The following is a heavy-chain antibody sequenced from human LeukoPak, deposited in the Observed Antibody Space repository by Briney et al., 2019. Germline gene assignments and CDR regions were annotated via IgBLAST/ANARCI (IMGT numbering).Heavy chain of an antibody. V-gene: IGHV3-30*18. D-gene: IGHD2-15*01. CDR1: GFTFSSYG. Sequence: PGRSLRLSCSASGFTFSSYGMHWVPQAPGKGLGWVAVISYDGSNKSYADYVNGRLTISRDNSKNALCLQMDRVRAEDSAVYFCAKDWVVRVARGYFDYWGQGTLVTVSS. CDR3: AKDWVVRVARGYFDY. CDR2: ISYDGSNK. J-gene: IGHJ4*02.